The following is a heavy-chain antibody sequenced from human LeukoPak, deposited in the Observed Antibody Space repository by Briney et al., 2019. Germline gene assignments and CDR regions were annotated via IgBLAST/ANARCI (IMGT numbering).Heavy chain of an antibody. CDR1: GFTFSSYS. Sequence: GGSLRLSCAASGFTFSSYSMNWVRQAPGKGLEWVSSISSSSSYIYYADSVKGRFTISRDNAKNSLYLQMNSLRAEDTAVYYCARGRLWFGNAFDIWGQGTMVTVSS. CDR3: ARGRLWFGNAFDI. V-gene: IGHV3-21*01. J-gene: IGHJ3*02. D-gene: IGHD3-10*01. CDR2: ISSSSSYI.